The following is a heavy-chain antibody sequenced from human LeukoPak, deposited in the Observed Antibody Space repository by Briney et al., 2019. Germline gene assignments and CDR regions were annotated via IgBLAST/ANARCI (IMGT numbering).Heavy chain of an antibody. CDR3: ARGRPYSGGYHLDY. CDR2: IYYSGST. J-gene: IGHJ4*02. V-gene: IGHV4-61*01. CDR1: GGSVSSGSYY. Sequence: SETLSLTCTVSGGSVSSGSYYWSWIRQPPGKGLEWIGYIYYSGSTNYNPSLKSRVTISVDTSKNQFSLKLNSVTAADTAVYYCARGRPYSGGYHLDYWGQGTLVTVSA. D-gene: IGHD1-26*01.